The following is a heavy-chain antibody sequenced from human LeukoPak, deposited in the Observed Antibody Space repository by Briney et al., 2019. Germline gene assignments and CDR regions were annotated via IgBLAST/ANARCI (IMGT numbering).Heavy chain of an antibody. J-gene: IGHJ4*02. CDR3: ARVWAAGRDLDY. CDR1: GGSISSGGYY. CDR2: IYYTGST. D-gene: IGHD6-13*01. Sequence: PSETLSLTCTVSGGSISSGGYYWGWTRQPPGKGLEWIGNIYYTGSTYDNPSLKSRVTISVDRSKNQFSLKLSSVTAADTAVYYCARVWAAGRDLDYWGQGTLVTVSS. V-gene: IGHV4-39*07.